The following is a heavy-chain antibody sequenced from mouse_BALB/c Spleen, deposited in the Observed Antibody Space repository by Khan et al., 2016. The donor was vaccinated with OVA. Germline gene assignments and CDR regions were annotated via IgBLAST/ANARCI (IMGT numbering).Heavy chain of an antibody. CDR1: GYTFTDFA. V-gene: IGHV1S137*01. J-gene: IGHJ3*01. CDR3: VRGSSPSRFGY. CDR2: ISSYYGDA. D-gene: IGHD1-1*01. Sequence: QVQLQQSGAELVRPGVSVKISCKGSGYTFTDFALHWVKQSHAKSLEWIGVISSYYGDATYNQKFKGKATMTVDKSSSTAYMELASLTSEDSAIYYCVRGSSPSRFGYWGQGTLVTVSA.